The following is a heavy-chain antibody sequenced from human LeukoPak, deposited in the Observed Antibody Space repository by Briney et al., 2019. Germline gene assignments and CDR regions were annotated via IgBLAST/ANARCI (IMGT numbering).Heavy chain of an antibody. D-gene: IGHD6-19*01. V-gene: IGHV1-3*01. J-gene: IGHJ1*01. CDR1: GYTFTSYA. CDR3: ARPYSSGWYVVYFQH. Sequence: ASVKVSCKASGYTFTSYAMHWVRQAPGQRLEWMGWINAGNGNTKYSQKFQGRVTITRDTSASTAYMELSSLRSEDTAVYYCARPYSSGWYVVYFQHWGQGTLVTVS. CDR2: INAGNGNT.